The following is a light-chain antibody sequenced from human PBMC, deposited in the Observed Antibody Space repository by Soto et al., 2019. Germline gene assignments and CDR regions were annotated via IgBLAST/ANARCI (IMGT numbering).Light chain of an antibody. CDR2: LGS. V-gene: IGKV2-28*01. CDR3: MKALETRT. Sequence: DIVMTQSPLSLPVTPGEPASISCRSSQSLLHSNGYNYLDWYLQKPGQSPQLLIYLGSNRASGXPXTFSGSGSGTHFTLKISRVEAEDVGVYYCMKALETRTFGQGTKVESK. CDR1: QSLLHSNGYNY. J-gene: IGKJ1*01.